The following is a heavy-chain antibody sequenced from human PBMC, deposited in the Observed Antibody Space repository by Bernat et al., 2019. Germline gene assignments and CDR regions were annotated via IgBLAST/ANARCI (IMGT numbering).Heavy chain of an antibody. D-gene: IGHD4-23*01. Sequence: EVQLAESGGDLVQSGGSLRLSCAASGFTFSSYWMHWVRQVPGKGLVWVSRINGDGISTTYADSVKGRFTISRDNAKNTLCLQMNSLRVDDTAVYYCAKGGISHLDFWGQGTLVPVSS. J-gene: IGHJ4*02. V-gene: IGHV3-74*01. CDR1: GFTFSSYW. CDR2: INGDGIST. CDR3: AKGGISHLDF.